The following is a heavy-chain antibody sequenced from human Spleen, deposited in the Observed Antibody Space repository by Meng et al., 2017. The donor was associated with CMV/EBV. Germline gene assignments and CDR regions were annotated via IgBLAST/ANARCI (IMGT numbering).Heavy chain of an antibody. Sequence: YGGSSNGYHWTWMRHPPGKGLEWIGEINHKGRTNYNPSLSSRVTTSLDMSKNQFSLKLSSVTAADTAVYYCAREGVSSGYSSSWIDYWGQGALVTVSS. D-gene: IGHD6-13*01. CDR1: GGSSNGYH. CDR3: AREGVSSGYSSSWIDY. V-gene: IGHV4-34*01. CDR2: INHKGRT. J-gene: IGHJ4*02.